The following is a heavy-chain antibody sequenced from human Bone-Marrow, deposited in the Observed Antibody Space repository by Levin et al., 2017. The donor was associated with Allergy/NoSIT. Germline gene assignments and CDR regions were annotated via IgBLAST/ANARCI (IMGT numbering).Heavy chain of an antibody. J-gene: IGHJ6*02. CDR2: ISPSGAST. Sequence: GGSLRLSCTVSGFSFKTYGMSWVRQAPGKGLEWVSAISPSGASTYYGDSVKGRFTISRDNSGNTLYLQMNSLRAEDTAVYYCAKRLDISRWNGLDVWGQGTAVTVSS. CDR3: AKRLDISRWNGLDV. V-gene: IGHV3-23*01. CDR1: GFSFKTYG. D-gene: IGHD3-9*01.